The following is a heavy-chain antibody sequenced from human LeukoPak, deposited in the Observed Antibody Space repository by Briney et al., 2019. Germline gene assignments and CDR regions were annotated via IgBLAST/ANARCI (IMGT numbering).Heavy chain of an antibody. D-gene: IGHD3-10*01. CDR2: ISGSGGST. J-gene: IGHJ4*02. CDR3: AKNDILLWFGESYFDY. V-gene: IGHV3-23*01. CDR1: GFTFSSYA. Sequence: GGSLRLSCAASGFTFSSYAMSWVRQAPGKGLEWVSAISGSGGSTCYADSVKGRFTISRDNSKNTLYLQMNSLRAEDTAVYYCAKNDILLWFGESYFDYWGQGTLVTVSS.